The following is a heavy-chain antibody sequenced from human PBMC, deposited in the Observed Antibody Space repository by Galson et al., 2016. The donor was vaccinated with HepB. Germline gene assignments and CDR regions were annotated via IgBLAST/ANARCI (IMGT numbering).Heavy chain of an antibody. CDR3: AKEDGGSGSYLEY. D-gene: IGHD3-10*01. Sequence: SLRLSCAASGFIFSSYGMHWVRQAPGKGLEWVSVISKDGRIKNYAESEKGRFTISRDNSENTLYLQMNTLRVEDTAVYYCAKEDGGSGSYLEYWGQGTLVTVSS. J-gene: IGHJ4*02. CDR2: ISKDGRIK. CDR1: GFIFSSYG. V-gene: IGHV3-30*18.